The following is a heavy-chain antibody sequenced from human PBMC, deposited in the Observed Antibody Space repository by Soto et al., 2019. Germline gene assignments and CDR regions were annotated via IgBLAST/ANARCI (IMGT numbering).Heavy chain of an antibody. D-gene: IGHD3-3*01. CDR3: ARHAVGVNYDFWSGYSTPYMYYFDY. CDR1: GGSISSSSYY. V-gene: IGHV4-39*01. J-gene: IGHJ4*02. Sequence: PSETLSLTCTVSGGSISSSSYYWGWIRQPPGKGLEWIGSIYYSGSTYYNPSLKSRVTISVDTSKNQFSLKLSSVTAADTAVYYCARHAVGVNYDFWSGYSTPYMYYFDYWGQGTLVTAPQ. CDR2: IYYSGST.